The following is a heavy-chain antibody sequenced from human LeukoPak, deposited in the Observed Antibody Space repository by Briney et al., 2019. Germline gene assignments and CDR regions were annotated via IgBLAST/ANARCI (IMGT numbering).Heavy chain of an antibody. CDR3: ARVVCSGSWGYFDY. Sequence: PSETLSLTCTVAGGSMRTYYWSWIRQSPGKGLEWIGYIYYSGSTSYNPPLKTRLTIPIDTPRTHFNFKLSSVTPAATAVFYVARVVCSGSWGYFDYWGQGILVTVSS. CDR1: GGSMRTYY. V-gene: IGHV4-59*01. CDR2: IYYSGST. D-gene: IGHD5-18*01. J-gene: IGHJ4*02.